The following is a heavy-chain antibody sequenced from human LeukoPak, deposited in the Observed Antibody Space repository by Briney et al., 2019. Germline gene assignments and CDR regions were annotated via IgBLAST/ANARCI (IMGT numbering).Heavy chain of an antibody. Sequence: SVKVSCTASGGTFSSYAISWVRQAPGQGLEWMGGIIPIFGTANYAQKFQGRVTITADESTSTAYMELSSLRSEDTAVYYCARGDLAPYYYNGMDVWGQGTTVTVSS. V-gene: IGHV1-69*13. CDR1: GGTFSSYA. CDR3: ARGDLAPYYYNGMDV. D-gene: IGHD2-21*01. CDR2: IIPIFGTA. J-gene: IGHJ6*02.